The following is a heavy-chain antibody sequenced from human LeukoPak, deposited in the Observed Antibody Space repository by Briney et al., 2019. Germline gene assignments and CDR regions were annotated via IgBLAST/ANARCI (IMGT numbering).Heavy chain of an antibody. V-gene: IGHV4-59*01. CDR2: IYYSGST. D-gene: IGHD3-22*01. CDR1: GGSISSYY. J-gene: IGHJ4*02. CDR3: AREGIDSSGYALDY. Sequence: SETLSLTCTVSGGSISSYYWSWIRQPPGKGLEWIGYIYYSGSTNYNPSLKSRVTISVDTSKNQFSLKLSSVTAANTAVYYCAREGIDSSGYALDYWGQGTLVTVSS.